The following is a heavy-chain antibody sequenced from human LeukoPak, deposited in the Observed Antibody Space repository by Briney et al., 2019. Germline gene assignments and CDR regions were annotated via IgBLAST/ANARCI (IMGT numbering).Heavy chain of an antibody. J-gene: IGHJ5*02. Sequence: GGSLRLSCAASGFTFNSYAMYWVRQAPGKGLEWVSGIFGSGGSAHYADSVKGRFTIFRDNSKNTVYLQMNSLRAEDTAVYYCAREATTVVTPSPWFDPWGQGTLVTVSS. CDR2: IFGSGGSA. D-gene: IGHD4-23*01. V-gene: IGHV3-23*01. CDR1: GFTFNSYA. CDR3: AREATTVVTPSPWFDP.